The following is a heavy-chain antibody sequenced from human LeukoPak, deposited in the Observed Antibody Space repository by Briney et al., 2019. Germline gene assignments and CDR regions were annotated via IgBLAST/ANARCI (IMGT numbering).Heavy chain of an antibody. V-gene: IGHV1-46*01. D-gene: IGHD4-23*01. Sequence: ASVKVSCKASGYTFTSYYMHWVRQAPGQGLEWMGIINPSGGSTSYAQKFQGRVTMTRDMSTSTVYMELSSLRSEDTAVYYCARDGCVLPTVVTRAAYNWFDPWGQGTLVTVSS. CDR2: INPSGGST. CDR1: GYTFTSYY. CDR3: ARDGCVLPTVVTRAAYNWFDP. J-gene: IGHJ5*02.